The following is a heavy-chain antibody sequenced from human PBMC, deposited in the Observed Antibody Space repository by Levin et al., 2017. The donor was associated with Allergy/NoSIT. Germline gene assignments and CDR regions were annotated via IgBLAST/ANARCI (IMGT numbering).Heavy chain of an antibody. Sequence: SSQTLSLTCTVSGDSISSYHWNWLRQPPGKELEWIGCLYYSGSTKYNPSLKSRVTISVDATKNQFSLKLTSVTAADTAVYYCARDQGSSGWYGWIDSWGQGTLVTVSS. D-gene: IGHD6-19*01. V-gene: IGHV4-59*01. CDR2: LYYSGST. J-gene: IGHJ5*01. CDR1: GDSISSYH. CDR3: ARDQGSSGWYGWIDS.